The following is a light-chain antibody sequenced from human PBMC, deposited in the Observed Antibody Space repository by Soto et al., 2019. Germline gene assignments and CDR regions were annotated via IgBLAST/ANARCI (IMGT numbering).Light chain of an antibody. J-gene: IGKJ4*01. CDR2: DAS. CDR1: QSVSNNY. CDR3: QQFSSYPLT. V-gene: IGKV3-20*01. Sequence: EIVLTQSPGTLSLSPGERATLSCMASQSVSNNYLAWYQQKPGQAPRLLIYDASSRATGIPDRFSGGGSGTDFTLTISRLEPEDFAVYYCQQFSSYPLTFGGGTKVDIK.